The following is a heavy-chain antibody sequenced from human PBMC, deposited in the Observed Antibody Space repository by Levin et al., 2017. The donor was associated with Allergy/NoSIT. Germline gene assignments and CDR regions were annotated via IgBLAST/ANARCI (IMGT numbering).Heavy chain of an antibody. D-gene: IGHD6-13*01. CDR1: GFTFDDYA. J-gene: IGHJ6*02. V-gene: IGHV3-9*01. CDR2: ISWNSGSI. Sequence: SLKISCAASGFTFDDYAMHWVRQAPGKGLEWVSGISWNSGSIGYADSVKGRFTISRDNAKNSLYLQMNSLRAEDTALYYCAKDIGIAAAGTVYYYGMDVWGQGTTVTVSS. CDR3: AKDIGIAAAGTVYYYGMDV.